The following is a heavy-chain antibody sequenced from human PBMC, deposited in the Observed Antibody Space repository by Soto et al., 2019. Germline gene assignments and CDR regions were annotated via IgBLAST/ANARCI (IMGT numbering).Heavy chain of an antibody. J-gene: IGHJ5*02. CDR3: AREIAVAGTDAENWFDP. Sequence: PGGSLRLSCAASGFTVSSNYMSWVRQAPGKGLEWVSVIYSGGSTYYADSVKGRFTISRDNSKNTLYLQMNSLRAEDTAVYYCAREIAVAGTDAENWFDPWGQGTLVTVSS. V-gene: IGHV3-66*01. CDR1: GFTVSSNY. CDR2: IYSGGST. D-gene: IGHD6-19*01.